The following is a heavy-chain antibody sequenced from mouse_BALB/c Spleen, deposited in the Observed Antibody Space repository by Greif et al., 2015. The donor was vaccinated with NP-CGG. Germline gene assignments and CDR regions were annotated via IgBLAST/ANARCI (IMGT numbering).Heavy chain of an antibody. J-gene: IGHJ4*01. Sequence: EVQLVESGAELVKAGASVKLSCTASGFNIKDTYMHWVKQRPEQGLEWIGRIDPANGNTKYDPKFQGKATITADTSSNTAYLQLSSLTSEETDVYYCAREEVGYRYGDAMDYWGQGTSVTVSS. CDR1: GFNIKDTY. CDR3: AREEVGYRYGDAMDY. CDR2: IDPANGNT. V-gene: IGHV14-3*02. D-gene: IGHD2-14*01.